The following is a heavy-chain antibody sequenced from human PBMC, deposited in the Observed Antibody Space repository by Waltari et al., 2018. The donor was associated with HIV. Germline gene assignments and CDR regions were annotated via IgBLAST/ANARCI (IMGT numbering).Heavy chain of an antibody. CDR3: AKTIAVAGKLDY. CDR1: GCTFSSSA. D-gene: IGHD6-19*01. J-gene: IGHJ4*02. CDR2: ISGSGGST. Sequence: EVQLLESGGGLVQPGGSLRLSCAASGCTFSSSAMSWVRQAPGKGLEWVSAISGSGGSTYYADSVKGRFTISRDNSKNTLYLQMNSLRAEDTAVYYCAKTIAVAGKLDYWGQGTLVTVSS. V-gene: IGHV3-23*01.